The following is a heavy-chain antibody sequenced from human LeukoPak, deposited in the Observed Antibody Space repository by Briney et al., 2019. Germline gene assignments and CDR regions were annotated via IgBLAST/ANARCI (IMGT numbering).Heavy chain of an antibody. CDR2: MNPNSGNT. V-gene: IGHV1-8*02. J-gene: IGHJ4*02. Sequence: ASVKVSCKASGYNFTTSYLHWVRQAPGQGLEWMGWMNPNSGNTAYAQKFQGRVTMTMNTSISTAYMELSNLRSEDTAVYYCARGRRYTSAFDYWGQGTLATVSS. CDR1: GYNFTTSY. CDR3: ARGRRYTSAFDY. D-gene: IGHD3-16*02.